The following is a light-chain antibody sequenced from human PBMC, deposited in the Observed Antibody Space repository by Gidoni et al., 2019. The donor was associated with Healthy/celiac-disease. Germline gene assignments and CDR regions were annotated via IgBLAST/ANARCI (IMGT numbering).Light chain of an antibody. CDR2: GAS. CDR3: QQYGSSPGYS. J-gene: IGKJ2*03. V-gene: IGKV3-20*01. Sequence: IVLTQSPGTLSLSPGERATLSCMASQSVSSSYLAWYQQKPGQAPRLLIYGASSRATGIPDRVSGSGSATDFTLTISRREPEDFAVYYCQQYGSSPGYSFGQGTKLEIK. CDR1: QSVSSSY.